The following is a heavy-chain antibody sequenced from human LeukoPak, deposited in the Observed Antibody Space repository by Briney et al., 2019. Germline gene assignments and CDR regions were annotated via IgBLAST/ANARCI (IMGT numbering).Heavy chain of an antibody. CDR3: ARYQRWLQFFDY. D-gene: IGHD5-12*01. CDR1: GGSISSGDYY. J-gene: IGHJ4*02. V-gene: IGHV4-30-4*01. Sequence: PSETLSLTCTVSGGSISSGDYYWSWIRQPTGKGLEWIGYIYYSGSTYYNPSLKSRVTISVDTSKNQFSLKLSSVTAADTAVYYCARYQRWLQFFDYWGQGTLVTVSS. CDR2: IYYSGST.